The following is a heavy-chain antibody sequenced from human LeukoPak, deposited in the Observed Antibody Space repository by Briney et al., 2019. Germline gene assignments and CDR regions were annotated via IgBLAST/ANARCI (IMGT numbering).Heavy chain of an antibody. V-gene: IGHV3-74*01. Sequence: GGSLRLSCAASRFTFSTYSMTWVRQRPGKGLMWVSRINIGVSDTLYADSVKGRFTISRDNAKNTLYLQMNSLRAEDTAVYYCARGMATVTGPFDSWGQGTLVTVSS. CDR2: INIGVSDT. CDR3: ARGMATVTGPFDS. D-gene: IGHD4-17*01. CDR1: RFTFSTYS. J-gene: IGHJ4*02.